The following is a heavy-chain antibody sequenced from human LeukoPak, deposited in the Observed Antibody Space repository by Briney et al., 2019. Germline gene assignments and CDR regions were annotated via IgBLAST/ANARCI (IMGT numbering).Heavy chain of an antibody. Sequence: ASVKVSCKASGYTFTGYYMHWVRQAPGQGLEWMGWINPNSGGTNYAQKFQGRVTMTRDTSISTAYMELSRLRSDDTAVYYCARDSTVGSGSYYLYWGQGTLVTVSS. D-gene: IGHD3-10*01. V-gene: IGHV1-2*02. CDR1: GYTFTGYY. J-gene: IGHJ4*02. CDR3: ARDSTVGSGSYYLY. CDR2: INPNSGGT.